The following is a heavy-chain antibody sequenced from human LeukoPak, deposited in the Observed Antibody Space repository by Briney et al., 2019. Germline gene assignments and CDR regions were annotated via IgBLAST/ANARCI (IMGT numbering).Heavy chain of an antibody. J-gene: IGHJ3*02. CDR1: GFSFSCYW. V-gene: IGHV3-7*01. CDR3: AREPGWSSFDI. CDR2: IKQDGCSK. Sequence: GSLRLSCVASGFSFSCYWMSWVRQAPGKGLEFVANIKQDGCSKNYVDSVKGRFTISRDNAENSLYLQMSSLRAEDTALYYCAREPGWSSFDIWGQGIMVTVSS. D-gene: IGHD2-15*01.